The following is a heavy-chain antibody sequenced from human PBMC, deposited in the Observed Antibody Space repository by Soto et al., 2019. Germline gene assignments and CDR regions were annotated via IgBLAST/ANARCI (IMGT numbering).Heavy chain of an antibody. V-gene: IGHV3-11*01. D-gene: IGHD2-21*02. J-gene: IGHJ4*02. CDR2: ISTGAGTI. Sequence: QVQLVESGGGLVKPGGSLRLSCAASGFTFSDYYMSWIRQAAGKGLEWVSYISTGAGTIYYADSVKGRFTISRDNAKNSLYLQMNTLRAEDTAVYYCAREVGFGDPPDYWGQGTLVTVSS. CDR3: AREVGFGDPPDY. CDR1: GFTFSDYY.